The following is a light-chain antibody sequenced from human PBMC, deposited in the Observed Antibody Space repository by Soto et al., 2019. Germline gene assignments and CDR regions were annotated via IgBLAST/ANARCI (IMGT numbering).Light chain of an antibody. CDR2: GSS. V-gene: IGKV3-20*01. Sequence: IVLTQSPGTLSLSPGERATLSCRASQRVSSTYLAWYQQRPGQAPRLLISGSSSRATGIPDRFSGSGSGTDFTLTIISLEPDDFAVYYCQQYGISSWTFGQGTNVEIK. CDR3: QQYGISSWT. J-gene: IGKJ1*01. CDR1: QRVSSTY.